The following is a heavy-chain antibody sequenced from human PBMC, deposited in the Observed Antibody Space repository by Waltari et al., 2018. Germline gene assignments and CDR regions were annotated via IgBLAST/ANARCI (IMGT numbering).Heavy chain of an antibody. Sequence: QVQLQQWGAGLLKPSETLSLTCAVYGGSFSGYSWSWIRQPPGKGLEWIGEINHSGSTNYNPSLKSRVTISVDTSKNQFSLKLSSVTAADTAVYYCARAGVYSSSWYYFDYWGQGTLVTVSS. CDR3: ARAGVYSSSWYYFDY. J-gene: IGHJ4*02. V-gene: IGHV4-34*01. CDR1: GGSFSGYS. CDR2: INHSGST. D-gene: IGHD6-13*01.